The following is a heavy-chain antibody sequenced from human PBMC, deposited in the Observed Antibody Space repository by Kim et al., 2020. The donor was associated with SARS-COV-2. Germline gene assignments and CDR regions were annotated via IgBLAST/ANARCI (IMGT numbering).Heavy chain of an antibody. Sequence: GGSLRLSCAASSLTFSSYDMHWVRQATGKGLEWVSAIGIADDTYYADSVKGRFTISRENAKNSLYLQMNALTAGDTAVYYCARETPDSSSYGWYFDLWGRGTLVTVSS. D-gene: IGHD6-6*01. V-gene: IGHV3-13*04. CDR1: SLTFSSYD. J-gene: IGHJ2*01. CDR3: ARETPDSSSYGWYFDL. CDR2: IGIADDT.